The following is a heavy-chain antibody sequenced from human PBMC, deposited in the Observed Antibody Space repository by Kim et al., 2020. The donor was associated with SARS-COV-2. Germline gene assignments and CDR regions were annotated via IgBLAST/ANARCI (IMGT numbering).Heavy chain of an antibody. CDR1: GGSFSGYY. V-gene: IGHV4-34*01. CDR3: ARGSQPSYLYSSSWLFDP. J-gene: IGHJ5*02. Sequence: SETLSLTCAVYGGSFSGYYWSWIRQPPGKGLEWIGEINHSGSTNYNPSLKSRVTISVDTSKNQFSLKLSSVTAADTAVYYCARGSQPSYLYSSSWLFDPWAQGTLVTVSS. D-gene: IGHD6-13*01. CDR2: INHSGST.